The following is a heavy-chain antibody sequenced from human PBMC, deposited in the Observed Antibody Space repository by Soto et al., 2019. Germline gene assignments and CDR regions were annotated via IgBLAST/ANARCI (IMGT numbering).Heavy chain of an antibody. J-gene: IGHJ4*02. Sequence: SDPLSLTCAVFGYSIGTGLNSGWIRQPPGNGLEWIGSIYHSGSTHYNRSLKSRVTIYADTSKNQISLKLISVTAADTALYYCARDWGTGSYYFGSWGKGTLVTVSS. CDR2: IYHSGST. CDR3: ARDWGTGSYYFGS. V-gene: IGHV4-38-2*02. CDR1: GYSIGTGLN. D-gene: IGHD1-1*01.